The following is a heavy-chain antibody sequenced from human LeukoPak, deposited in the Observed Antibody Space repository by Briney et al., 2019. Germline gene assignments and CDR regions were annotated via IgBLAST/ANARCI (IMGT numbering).Heavy chain of an antibody. CDR2: ISGSGGST. CDR3: AKTRPITMVRGTYFDY. D-gene: IGHD3-10*01. CDR1: GFTFSSYA. V-gene: IGHV3-23*01. J-gene: IGHJ4*02. Sequence: GGSLRLSCAASGFTFSSYAMSWVRQAPGKGLEWVSAISGSGGSTYYADSVKGRFTISRDNSKNTLYLQMNSLRAEDTAVYYCAKTRPITMVRGTYFDYWGQGTLVTASS.